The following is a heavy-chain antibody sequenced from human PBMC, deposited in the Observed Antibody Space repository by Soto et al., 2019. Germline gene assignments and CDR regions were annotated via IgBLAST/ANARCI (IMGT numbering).Heavy chain of an antibody. CDR3: AKDRKPRYSSSWYYFDY. CDR1: GFTFSSYA. CDR2: ISGSGGST. D-gene: IGHD6-13*01. V-gene: IGHV3-23*01. Sequence: GGSLRLSCAASGFTFSSYAMSWVRQAPGKGLEWVSAISGSGGSTYYADSVKGRFTISRDNSKNTLYLQMNSLRAEDTAVYYCAKDRKPRYSSSWYYFDYWGQGTLVTVSS. J-gene: IGHJ4*02.